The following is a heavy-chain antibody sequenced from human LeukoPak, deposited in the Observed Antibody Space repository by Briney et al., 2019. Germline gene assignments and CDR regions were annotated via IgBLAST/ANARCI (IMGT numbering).Heavy chain of an antibody. J-gene: IGHJ4*02. Sequence: SGTLSLTCGVSGGSITNTNYWTWVRQPPGKGLEWIGEVNLQGSTNYNPPLRGRVAISVGTSENHISLQLTSVTAADTAVYYCAREGGPYRPLDYSGQGTLVTVSS. CDR1: GGSITNTNY. CDR2: VNLQGST. V-gene: IGHV4-4*02. CDR3: AREGGPYRPLDY.